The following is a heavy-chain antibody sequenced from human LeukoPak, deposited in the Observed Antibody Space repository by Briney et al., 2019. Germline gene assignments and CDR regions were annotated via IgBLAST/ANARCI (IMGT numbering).Heavy chain of an antibody. V-gene: IGHV4-39*07. CDR2: INHSGST. CDR1: GGSISSRSYY. Sequence: SETLSLTCTVSGGSISSRSYYWGWIRQPPGKGLEWIGEINHSGSTNYNPSLKSRVTISVDTSKNQFSLKLSSVTAADTAVYYCARGRRGRFAYWGQGTLVTVSS. J-gene: IGHJ4*02. D-gene: IGHD3-16*01. CDR3: ARGRRGRFAY.